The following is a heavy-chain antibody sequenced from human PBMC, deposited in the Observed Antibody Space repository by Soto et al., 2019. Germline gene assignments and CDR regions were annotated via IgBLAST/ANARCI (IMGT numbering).Heavy chain of an antibody. CDR2: INPNSGGT. V-gene: IGHV1-2*04. J-gene: IGHJ3*02. D-gene: IGHD3-22*01. Sequence: ASVKVSCKASGYTFTGYYMHWVRQAPGQGLEWMGWINPNSGGTNYAQKFQGWVTMTRDTSISTAYMELSRLRSDETAVYYCARGTRAGYYDSSGAPNDFDIWGQGTMVTVSS. CDR3: ARGTRAGYYDSSGAPNDFDI. CDR1: GYTFTGYY.